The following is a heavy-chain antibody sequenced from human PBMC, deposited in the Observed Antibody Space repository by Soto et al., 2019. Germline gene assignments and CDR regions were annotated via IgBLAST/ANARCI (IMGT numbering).Heavy chain of an antibody. CDR1: GFTFSRFG. CDR2: ISYDGRNQ. Sequence: GGFLRLSCAASGFTFSRFGMHWVRQAPGKGLEWVAVISYDGRNQYYVDSMKGRFIISRDNSKNTLFLQMNSLRAEDTAVYYCAKDYQQLVAYYGMDVWGQGTTVNVSS. CDR3: AKDYQQLVAYYGMDV. D-gene: IGHD6-6*01. J-gene: IGHJ6*02. V-gene: IGHV3-30*18.